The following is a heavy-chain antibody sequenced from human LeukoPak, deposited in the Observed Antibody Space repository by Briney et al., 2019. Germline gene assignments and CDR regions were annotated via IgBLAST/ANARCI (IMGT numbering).Heavy chain of an antibody. J-gene: IGHJ6*04. CDR2: ISSSGSTI. D-gene: IGHD3-10*02. CDR3: AELGITMIGGV. Sequence: GGSLRLSCAASVFTFSSYEMNWVRQAPGKGLEWVSYISSSGSTIYYADSVKGRFTISRDNSKNTLYLQMNSLRAEDTAVYYCAELGITMIGGVWGKGTTVTISS. CDR1: VFTFSSYE. V-gene: IGHV3-48*03.